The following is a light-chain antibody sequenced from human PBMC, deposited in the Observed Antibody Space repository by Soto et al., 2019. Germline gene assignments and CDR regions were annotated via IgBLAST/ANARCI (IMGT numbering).Light chain of an antibody. CDR1: TSDVGNYDY. CDR3: SSYTSSSTYV. J-gene: IGLJ1*01. V-gene: IGLV2-14*01. CDR2: EVN. Sequence: QSVLTQPASVSGSPGQSITISCTGTTSDVGNYDYVSWYQQRPRKAPKLMIFEVNNRPSGISNRFSGSKSGNTASLTISGLQAQDEAAYYCSSYTSSSTYVFGSGTKLTVL.